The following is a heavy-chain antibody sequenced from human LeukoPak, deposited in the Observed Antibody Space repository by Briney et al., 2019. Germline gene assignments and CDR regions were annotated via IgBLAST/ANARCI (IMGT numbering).Heavy chain of an antibody. Sequence: GGSLRLSCAASGFTFSSSAMSWVRQAPGKGLEWVSTISGSGSGSSTYYADSVKGRFTISRDNSKSTLYLQMNSLRAEDTAVYYCAKVRWDNSGWYYLDYWGQGTLVTVSS. V-gene: IGHV3-23*01. CDR2: ISGSGSGSST. CDR1: GFTFSSSA. D-gene: IGHD6-19*01. CDR3: AKVRWDNSGWYYLDY. J-gene: IGHJ4*02.